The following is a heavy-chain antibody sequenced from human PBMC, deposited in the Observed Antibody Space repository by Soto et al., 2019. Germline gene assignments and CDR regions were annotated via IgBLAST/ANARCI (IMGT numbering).Heavy chain of an antibody. D-gene: IGHD5-12*01. CDR3: ARARGGATGGGNY. CDR2: IIPILGIA. CDR1: GGTFSSYT. J-gene: IGHJ4*02. Sequence: QVQLVQSGAEVKKPGSSVKVSCKASGGTFSSYTISWVRQAPGQGLEWMGRIIPILGIANYAQKFQGRVTITADKSTGTGYVGQGSLRSGDPAVYYGARARGGATGGGNYWGQGTLVTVSS. V-gene: IGHV1-69*02.